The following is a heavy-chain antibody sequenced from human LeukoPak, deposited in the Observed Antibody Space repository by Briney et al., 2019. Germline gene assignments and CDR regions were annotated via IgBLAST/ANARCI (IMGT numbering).Heavy chain of an antibody. Sequence: ASVKVSCKASGGTFSSYAISWVRQAPGQGLEWMGWISAYNGNTNYAQKLQGRVTMTTDTSTSTAYMELRSLRSDDTAVYYCARDLLYCSGGSCYPPKYFDYWGQGTLVTVSS. D-gene: IGHD2-15*01. CDR2: ISAYNGNT. CDR1: GGTFSSYA. CDR3: ARDLLYCSGGSCYPPKYFDY. J-gene: IGHJ4*02. V-gene: IGHV1-18*01.